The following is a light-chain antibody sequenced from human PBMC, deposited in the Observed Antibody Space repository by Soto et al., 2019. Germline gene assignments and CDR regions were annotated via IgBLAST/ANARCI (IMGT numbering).Light chain of an antibody. J-gene: IGKJ4*01. CDR3: QQYESSPLT. CDR1: QSVSSSR. CDR2: GAS. V-gene: IGKV3D-20*01. Sequence: DIVLTQSPATLSLSPGERATLSCGASQSVSSSRLAWYQQKPALAPRLLIYGASTRATGIPDRFTGGGSGTDFTLTVTRLEPEDSAVYYCQQYESSPLTFGGGTKVDIK.